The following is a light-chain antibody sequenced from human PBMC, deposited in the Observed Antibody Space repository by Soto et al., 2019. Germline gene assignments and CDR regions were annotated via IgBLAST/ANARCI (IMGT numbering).Light chain of an antibody. Sequence: QTVVTQEPSFSVSPGGTVTLTCGLSSGPVSTGHHTSWYQQTPGQAPRTLIYSTNTRFSEVPDRFSGSILGNKAALTITGAQAEDGCDYYCVLYMGSGISMFGGGTKLTVL. CDR3: VLYMGSGISM. CDR1: SGPVSTGHH. J-gene: IGLJ3*02. CDR2: STN. V-gene: IGLV8-61*01.